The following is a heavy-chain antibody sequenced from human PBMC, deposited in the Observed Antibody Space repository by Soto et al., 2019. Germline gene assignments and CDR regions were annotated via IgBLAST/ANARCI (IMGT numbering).Heavy chain of an antibody. CDR1: GGTFSSCA. J-gene: IGHJ4*02. CDR2: IIPIFGTA. D-gene: IGHD1-26*01. V-gene: IGHV1-69*06. CDR3: ALDAIGGSYVY. Sequence: VASVKVSCKASGGTFSSCAISWVRQAPGQGLEWMGGIIPIFGTANYAQKFQGRVTITADKSTSTAYMELSSLRSEDTAVYYCALDAIGGSYVYWGQGTLVTVSS.